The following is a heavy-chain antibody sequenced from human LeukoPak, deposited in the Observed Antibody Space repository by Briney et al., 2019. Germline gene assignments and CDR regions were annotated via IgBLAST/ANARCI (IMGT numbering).Heavy chain of an antibody. J-gene: IGHJ4*02. V-gene: IGHV3-74*01. Sequence: GGSLRLSCGASGFTFTTHWIHWVRQAPGKGLVWVSRIKPDGSDTNYADSVKGRFTISRDNSKNALYLQMNSLRAEDTAVYYCAKGLLWYSSGWYSFDYWGQGTLVTVSS. CDR1: GFTFTTHW. CDR2: IKPDGSDT. D-gene: IGHD6-19*01. CDR3: AKGLLWYSSGWYSFDY.